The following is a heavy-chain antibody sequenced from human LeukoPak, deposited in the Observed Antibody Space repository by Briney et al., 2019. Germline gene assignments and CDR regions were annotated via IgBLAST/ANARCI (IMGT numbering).Heavy chain of an antibody. CDR2: IIPILGIA. CDR1: GGTFSSYT. Sequence: ASVKVSCKASGGTFSSYTISWVRQAPGQGLEWMGRIIPILGIANYAQKFQGRVTITADKSTSTAYMELSSLRSEDTAVHYCARVGDNWNDLDYWGQGTLVTVSS. D-gene: IGHD1-1*01. V-gene: IGHV1-69*02. J-gene: IGHJ4*02. CDR3: ARVGDNWNDLDY.